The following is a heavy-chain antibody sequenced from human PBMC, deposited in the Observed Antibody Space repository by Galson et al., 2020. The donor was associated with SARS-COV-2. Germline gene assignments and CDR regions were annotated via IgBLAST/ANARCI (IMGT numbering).Heavy chain of an antibody. V-gene: IGHV4-59*08. D-gene: IGHD3-22*01. CDR1: GGSIKNYY. CDR3: ARTMVVVSYHMDV. J-gene: IGHJ6*02. Sequence: ETSETLSLTCTVSGGSIKNYYWSWIRQPPGKGAEWIGFIYYTGSTNYNPSLKSRVTISVDTSENQVSLKLNSVTAADTAVYYCARTMVVVSYHMDVWGQGTAVAVSS. CDR2: IYYTGST.